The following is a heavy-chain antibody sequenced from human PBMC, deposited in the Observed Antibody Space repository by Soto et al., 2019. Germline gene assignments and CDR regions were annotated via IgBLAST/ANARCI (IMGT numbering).Heavy chain of an antibody. CDR3: GGGGYYDGSVYSSFGY. CDR2: ISYDGSNK. V-gene: IGHV3-30-3*01. D-gene: IGHD3-22*01. J-gene: IGHJ4*02. Sequence: QVQLVESGGGVVQPGRSLRLSCAASGFTFSSYAMHWVRQAPGKGLEWVAVISYDGSNKYYADSVKGRFTISRDNSKNPLYLKMNSLRAEDRAVFYWGGGGYYDGSVYSSFGYWGQGTLVTVSS. CDR1: GFTFSSYA.